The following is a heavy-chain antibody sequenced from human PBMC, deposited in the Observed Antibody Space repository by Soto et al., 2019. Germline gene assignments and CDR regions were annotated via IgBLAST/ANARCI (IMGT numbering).Heavy chain of an antibody. CDR3: AREAKTGYRSQCNFHS. D-gene: IGHD3-9*01. J-gene: IGHJ4*02. V-gene: IGHV3-30*03. Sequence: QVQLVESGGDVVQPGRSLRLSCAASGFTFSFYAMHWVRQAPGKGLEWVAVISYNGRNNHYVDSVKGRFTISRDNSQETLYPQMDSLRPDDTAVDYWAREAKTGYRSQCNFHSWGEGTLVTVSS. CDR2: ISYNGRNN. CDR1: GFTFSFYA.